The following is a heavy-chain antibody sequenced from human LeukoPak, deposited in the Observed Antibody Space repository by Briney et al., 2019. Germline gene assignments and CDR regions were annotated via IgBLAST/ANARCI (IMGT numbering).Heavy chain of an antibody. CDR3: AKRPYTNTGGWFDP. J-gene: IGHJ5*02. V-gene: IGHV3-53*01. Sequence: PGGSLRLSCAASGFTVSSNYMSWVRQAPGKGLEWVSVIYSGGSTYYADSVKGRFTISRDNSKNTLYLQMNSLRAEDTAVYYCAKRPYTNTGGWFDPWGQGTLVTVSS. CDR2: IYSGGST. D-gene: IGHD1-14*01. CDR1: GFTVSSNY.